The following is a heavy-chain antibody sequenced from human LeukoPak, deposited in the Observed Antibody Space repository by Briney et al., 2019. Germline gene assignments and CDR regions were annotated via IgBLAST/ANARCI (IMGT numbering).Heavy chain of an antibody. J-gene: IGHJ6*02. CDR1: GYTFTSYD. Sequence: ASVKVSCKASGYTFTSYDINWVRQATGQGLEWMGWMNPNSGNTGYAQKFQGRVTMTRNTSISTAYMELSSLRSEDTAMYYCARTDYDSSGVYYYYYGMTSGAKGPRSPSP. CDR3: ARTDYDSSGVYYYYYGMTS. D-gene: IGHD3-22*01. CDR2: MNPNSGNT. V-gene: IGHV1-8*01.